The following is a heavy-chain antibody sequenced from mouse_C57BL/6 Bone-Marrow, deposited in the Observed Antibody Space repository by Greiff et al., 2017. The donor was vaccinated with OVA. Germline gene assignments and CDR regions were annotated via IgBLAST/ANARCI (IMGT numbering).Heavy chain of an antibody. D-gene: IGHD1-1*01. Sequence: QVQLQQSGAELVRPGASVTLSCKASGYTFTDYEMHWVKQTPVHGLEWIGAIDPETGGTAYNQKFKGKAILTADKSSSTAYMELRSLTSEDSAVYYCTRRYYYGSSYRYFDVWGTGTTVTVSS. J-gene: IGHJ1*03. CDR3: TRRYYYGSSYRYFDV. CDR1: GYTFTDYE. V-gene: IGHV1-15*01. CDR2: IDPETGGT.